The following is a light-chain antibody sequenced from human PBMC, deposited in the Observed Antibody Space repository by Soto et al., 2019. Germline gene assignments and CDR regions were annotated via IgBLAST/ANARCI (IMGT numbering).Light chain of an antibody. V-gene: IGLV1-51*01. Sequence: QSVLTQPPSVSAAPGQQVSISCSGSSSNIGRRSVSWYQQLPGTSPKLRIYENNKRPSGIPDRFSGSKSGTSATLDITGLQPGDEADYYCGAWDNSLSAGVFGTGTKLTVL. J-gene: IGLJ1*01. CDR3: GAWDNSLSAGV. CDR1: SSNIGRRS. CDR2: ENN.